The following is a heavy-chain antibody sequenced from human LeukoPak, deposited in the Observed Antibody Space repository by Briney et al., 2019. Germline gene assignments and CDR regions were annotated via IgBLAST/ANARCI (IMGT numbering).Heavy chain of an antibody. D-gene: IGHD5-12*01. J-gene: IGHJ4*02. V-gene: IGHV3-30*04. CDR1: GFTFSSYA. Sequence: PGGSLRLSCAASGFTFSSYAMYWVRQAPGKGLVWVAVISYDGSDKFYADSVKGRFTISRDSSKNTLYLQMNSLRPEDTAVYYCARARPSMWIDYWGQGTLVTVSS. CDR3: ARARPSMWIDY. CDR2: ISYDGSDK.